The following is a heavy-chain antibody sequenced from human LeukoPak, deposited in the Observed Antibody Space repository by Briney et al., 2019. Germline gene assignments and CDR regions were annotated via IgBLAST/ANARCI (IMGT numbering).Heavy chain of an antibody. V-gene: IGHV1-69*05. CDR1: GGTFSSYA. D-gene: IGHD2-2*02. J-gene: IGHJ5*02. CDR2: IIPIFGTA. Sequence: ASVKVSCKASGGTFSSYAISWVRQAPGQGLEWMGGIIPIFGTANYAQKFQGRVTITTDEFTSTAYMELSSLRSEDTAVYYCARESCSSTSCYKETPNWFDPWGQGTLVTVSS. CDR3: ARESCSSTSCYKETPNWFDP.